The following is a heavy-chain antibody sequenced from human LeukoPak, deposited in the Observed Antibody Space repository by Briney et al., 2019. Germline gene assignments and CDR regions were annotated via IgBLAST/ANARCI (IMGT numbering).Heavy chain of an antibody. V-gene: IGHV3-48*01. CDR3: ARDSTYSSSPYYFDY. CDR1: GFIFSSYS. CDR2: ISSSSNTI. D-gene: IGHD6-6*01. J-gene: IGHJ4*02. Sequence: GGSLRLSCAASGFIFSSYSMNWVRQAPGKGLEWLSYISSSSNTIHYADSVKGRFTISRDNARNSLYLQMNSLRAEDTAVYCCARDSTYSSSPYYFDYWGQGTLVTVSS.